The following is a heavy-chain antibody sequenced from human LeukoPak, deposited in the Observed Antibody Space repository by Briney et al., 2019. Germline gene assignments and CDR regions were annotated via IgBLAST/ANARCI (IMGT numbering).Heavy chain of an antibody. V-gene: IGHV4-59*01. CDR2: IYYSGSA. J-gene: IGHJ4*02. CDR3: ARDNYGSGNIDS. CDR1: GGSISGYY. D-gene: IGHD3-10*01. Sequence: SETLSLTWTVSGGSISGYYWSWIRQPPGKGLEWIGYIYYSGSANYNPSLKSRVTISVDTSKNQFSLKLSSVTAADTAVYYCARDNYGSGNIDSWGQGTLVTVSS.